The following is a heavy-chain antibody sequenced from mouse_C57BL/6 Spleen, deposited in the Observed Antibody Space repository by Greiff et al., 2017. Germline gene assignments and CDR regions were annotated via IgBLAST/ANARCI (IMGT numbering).Heavy chain of an antibody. CDR2: IHPNSGST. Sequence: VQLQQPGAELVKPGASVKLSCKASGYTFTIYWMHWVKQRPGQGLEWIGMIHPNSGSTNYNEKFKSKATLTVDKSSSTAYMQLSSLTSEDSAVYYCARSPIYWYFDVWGTGTTVTVSS. J-gene: IGHJ1*03. CDR1: GYTFTIYW. V-gene: IGHV1-64*01. CDR3: ARSPIYWYFDV.